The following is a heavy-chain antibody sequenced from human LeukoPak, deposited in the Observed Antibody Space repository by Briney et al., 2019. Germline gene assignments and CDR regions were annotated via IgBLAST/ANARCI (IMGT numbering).Heavy chain of an antibody. V-gene: IGHV4-39*01. CDR3: ARHTTVVTAIGFSRGVDY. Sequence: SETLSLTCTVSGGSIITINYYWGWIRQPPGKGLEWIGSMYYSGSTYHNPSLKSRVTISVDTSKNQFSLKLSSVTAADTAVYYCARHTTVVTAIGFSRGVDYWGQGTLVTVSS. CDR1: GGSIITINYY. J-gene: IGHJ4*02. D-gene: IGHD2-21*02. CDR2: MYYSGST.